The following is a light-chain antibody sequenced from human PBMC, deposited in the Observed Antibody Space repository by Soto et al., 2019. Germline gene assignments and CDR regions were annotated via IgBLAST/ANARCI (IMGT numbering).Light chain of an antibody. CDR2: DVS. Sequence: QSALTQPASVSGSPGQSITISCTGTSSDVGGYNYVSWHQQHPGKAPKLMIYDVSTRHSGASNRFSGSKSGNTASLTISGLQAEDEADYYCSSYPSSSTLVFGGGTKLTVL. V-gene: IGLV2-14*01. J-gene: IGLJ2*01. CDR3: SSYPSSSTLV. CDR1: SSDVGGYNY.